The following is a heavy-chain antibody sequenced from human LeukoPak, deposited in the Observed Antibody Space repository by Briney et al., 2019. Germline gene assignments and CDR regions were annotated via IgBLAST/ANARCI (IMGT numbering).Heavy chain of an antibody. V-gene: IGHV3-30*18. CDR3: AKDSLGGDFDY. J-gene: IGHJ4*02. CDR2: ISYDGSNK. CDR1: GFTLSSYG. D-gene: IGHD3-16*01. Sequence: GGSLRLSCAASGFTLSSYGMHWVRQAPGKGLEWVAVISYDGSNKYYADSVKGRFTISRDNSKNTLYLQMNSLRAEDTAVYYCAKDSLGGDFDYWGQGTLVTVSS.